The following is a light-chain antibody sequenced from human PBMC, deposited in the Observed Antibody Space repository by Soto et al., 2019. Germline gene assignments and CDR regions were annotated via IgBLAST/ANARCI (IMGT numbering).Light chain of an antibody. CDR2: DAS. J-gene: IGKJ1*01. CDR3: QQYNNYPWT. Sequence: DIQMTQSPSTLSATAGDRVTITCRASQSISSWLAWYQHKPGKAPKLLIYDASNLDSGVPSRFSGSGSGTEFSLTISSLQPDDFATYYCQQYNNYPWTFGQGTKVDIK. CDR1: QSISSW. V-gene: IGKV1-5*01.